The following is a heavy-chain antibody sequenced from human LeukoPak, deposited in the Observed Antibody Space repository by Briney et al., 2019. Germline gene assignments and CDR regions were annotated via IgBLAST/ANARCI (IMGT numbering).Heavy chain of an antibody. V-gene: IGHV3-30*02. CDR2: IRFDGSEE. Sequence: PGGSLRLSCSVSGFRFSYYGMHWVRQAPGKGLEWVAFIRFDGSEEYYADAVKGRFTISKDQSKDTPFLQMNSLRTEDTGIYYCAKPLLRDIWFGESWGQGTLVTVSS. D-gene: IGHD3-10*01. CDR1: GFRFSYYG. CDR3: AKPLLRDIWFGES. J-gene: IGHJ5*02.